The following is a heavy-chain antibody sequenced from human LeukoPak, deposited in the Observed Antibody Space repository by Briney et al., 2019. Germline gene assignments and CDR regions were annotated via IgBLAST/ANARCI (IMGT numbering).Heavy chain of an antibody. V-gene: IGHV1-46*01. CDR2: INPSGGST. CDR1: GYTFTDYY. Sequence: GASVKVSCRASGYTFTDYYMHWVRQAPGQGLEWMGIINPSGGSTSYAQKFQGRVTMTRDTSTSTVYMELSSLRSEDTAVYYCAILGYSSGWFPARGDYWGQGTLVTVSS. J-gene: IGHJ4*02. D-gene: IGHD6-19*01. CDR3: AILGYSSGWFPARGDY.